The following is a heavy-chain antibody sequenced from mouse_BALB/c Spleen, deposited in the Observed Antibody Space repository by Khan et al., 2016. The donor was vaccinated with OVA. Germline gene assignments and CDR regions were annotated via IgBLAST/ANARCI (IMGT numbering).Heavy chain of an antibody. CDR2: ILPGSGST. V-gene: IGHV1-9*01. CDR1: GYTFSSYW. D-gene: IGHD2-12*01. CDR3: ARGIRPDWYFDV. Sequence: QVQLQQSGAELMKPGASVKISCKATGYTFSSYWIEWVKQRPGHGLEWIGEILPGSGSTRYNETLRGKATFTADTSSNKAYMQLSSLTSADSAVYYCARGIRPDWYFDVWGAGTPVTVAA. J-gene: IGHJ1*01.